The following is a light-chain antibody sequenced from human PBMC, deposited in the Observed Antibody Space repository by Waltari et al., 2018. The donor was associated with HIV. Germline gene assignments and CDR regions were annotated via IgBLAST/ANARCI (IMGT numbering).Light chain of an antibody. CDR3: QQYYSTPRT. J-gene: IGKJ1*01. Sequence: DIVMTPSPDPLAVSLGERATSTCKSRNSVLTTSNNKKYLTWYQQKPGQPPKLLIYWASTRESGVPDRFSGSGSGTDFTLTISSLQAEDVAVYYCQQYYSTPRTFGQGTKVEIK. CDR2: WAS. V-gene: IGKV4-1*01. CDR1: NSVLTTSNNKKY.